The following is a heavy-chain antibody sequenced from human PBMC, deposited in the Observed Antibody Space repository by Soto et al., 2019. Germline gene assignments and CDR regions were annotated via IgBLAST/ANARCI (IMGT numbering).Heavy chain of an antibody. CDR2: INHSGST. J-gene: IGHJ6*02. Sequence: PSETLSLTCAVYGGSFSGYYWSWIRQPPGKGLEWIGEINHSGSTNYNPSLKSRVTISVDTSKNQFSLKLSSVTAADTAVYYCARGDIVVVPAAFYYYYGMDVWGQGTTVTVSS. CDR1: GGSFSGYY. D-gene: IGHD2-2*01. V-gene: IGHV4-34*01. CDR3: ARGDIVVVPAAFYYYYGMDV.